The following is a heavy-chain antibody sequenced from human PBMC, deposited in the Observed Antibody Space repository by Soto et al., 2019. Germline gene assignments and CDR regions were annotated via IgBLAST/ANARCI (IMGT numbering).Heavy chain of an antibody. D-gene: IGHD6-13*01. V-gene: IGHV4-39*01. CDR3: ARHWSSNWEGH. J-gene: IGHJ4*02. Sequence: KTSETLSLTCTVSGDSISSSDYYWGWIRQPPGKGLEWIGSIYYSGSTNYNPSLKSRVTISVDTSKNQFSLKLSSVTATDTAVYYCARHWSSNWEGHWGQGTLVTVSS. CDR2: IYYSGST. CDR1: GDSISSSDYY.